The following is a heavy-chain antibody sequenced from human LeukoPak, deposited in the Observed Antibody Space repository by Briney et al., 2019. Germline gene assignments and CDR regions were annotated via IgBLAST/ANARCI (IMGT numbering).Heavy chain of an antibody. D-gene: IGHD5-24*01. Sequence: PSETLSLTCAVYGGSFSGYYWSWLRQPPGKGLEGSGEINHSGSTNYNPSHKSRVPISVDTSKNQFSLKLSSVTAADTAVYYCARIRGWLQPNYFDYWGQGTLVTVSS. CDR3: ARIRGWLQPNYFDY. J-gene: IGHJ4*02. V-gene: IGHV4-34*01. CDR1: GGSFSGYY. CDR2: INHSGST.